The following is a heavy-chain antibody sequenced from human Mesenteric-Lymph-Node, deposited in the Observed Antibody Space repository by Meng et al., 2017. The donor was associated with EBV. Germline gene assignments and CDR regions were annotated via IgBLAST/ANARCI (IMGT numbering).Heavy chain of an antibody. CDR1: GGSFSGYY. CDR3: ASRSGHSDY. V-gene: IGHV4-34*01. D-gene: IGHD3-10*01. CDR2: IGEINHREIT. J-gene: IGHJ4*02. Sequence: QGHLQQWGAGLLKPSETLSLTCAVYGGSFSGYYWSWVRQPPGKGLEWIGEIGEINHREITNYSPSLKSRVTMSVDTSNNQFSLKLSSVTAADTAVYYCASRSGHSDYWGQGTLVTVSS.